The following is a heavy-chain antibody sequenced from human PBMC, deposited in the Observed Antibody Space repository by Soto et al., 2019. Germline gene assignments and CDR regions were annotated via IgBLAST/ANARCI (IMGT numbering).Heavy chain of an antibody. V-gene: IGHV3-9*01. Sequence: GGSLRLSCAASGFTFDDYAMHWVRQAPGKGLEWVSGISWNSGSIGYADSVKGRFTISRDNAKNSLYLQMNSLRAEDTALYYCAKDEGYSSSSSTAFDIWGQGTMVTVSS. D-gene: IGHD6-6*01. CDR2: ISWNSGSI. J-gene: IGHJ3*02. CDR3: AKDEGYSSSSSTAFDI. CDR1: GFTFDDYA.